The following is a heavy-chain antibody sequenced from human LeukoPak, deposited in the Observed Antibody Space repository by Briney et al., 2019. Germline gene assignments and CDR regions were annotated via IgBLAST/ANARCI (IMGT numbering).Heavy chain of an antibody. CDR3: TTDDDYGDRNYFDY. Sequence: GGSLRLSCAAPGSTFSNAWMSWVRQAPGKGLEWVGRIKSKTDGGTTDYAAPVKGRFTISRDDSKNTLYLQMNSLKTEDTAVYYCTTDDDYGDRNYFDYWGQGTLVTVSS. J-gene: IGHJ4*02. D-gene: IGHD4-17*01. V-gene: IGHV3-15*01. CDR2: IKSKTDGGTT. CDR1: GSTFSNAW.